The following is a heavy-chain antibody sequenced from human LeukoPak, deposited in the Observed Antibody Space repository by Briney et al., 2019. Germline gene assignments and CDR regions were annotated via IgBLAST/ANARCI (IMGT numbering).Heavy chain of an antibody. V-gene: IGHV3-23*01. D-gene: IGHD1-26*01. CDR1: GFTFSSYA. J-gene: IGHJ4*02. CDR2: IGGSGGTT. CDR3: AKGRATSGSYSIDS. Sequence: GSLRLSCAASGFTFSSYAMSWVRQASGKGLEWVSHIGGSGGTTYYPDSVKGRFTISRDNSKNTLDLQMNSLRAEDAATYYCAKGRATSGSYSIDSWGQGTLVTVSS.